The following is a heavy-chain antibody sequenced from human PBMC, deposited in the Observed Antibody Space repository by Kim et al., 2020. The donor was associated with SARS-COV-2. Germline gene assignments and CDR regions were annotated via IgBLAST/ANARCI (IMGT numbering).Heavy chain of an antibody. V-gene: IGHV3-53*01. CDR2: IYSGGST. CDR1: GFTVSSNY. CDR3: LGSSWYGPYAFDI. D-gene: IGHD6-13*01. Sequence: GGSLRLSCAASGFTVSSNYMSWVRQAPGKGLEWVSVIYSGGSTYYADSVKGRFTISRDNSKNTLYLQMNSLRAEDTAVYYCLGSSWYGPYAFDIWGQGTMGTVSS. J-gene: IGHJ3*02.